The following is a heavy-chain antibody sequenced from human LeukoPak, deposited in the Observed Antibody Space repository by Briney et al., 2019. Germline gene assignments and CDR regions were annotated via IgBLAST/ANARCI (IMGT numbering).Heavy chain of an antibody. D-gene: IGHD4-17*01. CDR2: IYYSGST. V-gene: IGHV4-59*01. Sequence: SETLSLTCTVTGGSISSYYWSGIRQPPGKGLEWIGYIYYSGSTNYNPSLKSRVTISVDTSKNQFSLKLSSVTAADTAVYYCAREWRDGDQLNLDYWGQGTLVTVSS. CDR1: GGSISSYY. CDR3: AREWRDGDQLNLDY. J-gene: IGHJ4*02.